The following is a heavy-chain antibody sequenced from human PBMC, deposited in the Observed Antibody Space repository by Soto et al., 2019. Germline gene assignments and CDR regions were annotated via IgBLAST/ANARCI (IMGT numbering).Heavy chain of an antibody. V-gene: IGHV4-31*03. CDR3: ARDPRDSSGYYYGGFDY. J-gene: IGHJ4*02. D-gene: IGHD3-22*01. CDR2: IYYSGST. Sequence: PSETLSLTCTVSGGSISSGGYYWSWIRQHPGKGLEWIGCIYYSGSTYYNPSLKSRVTISVDTSKNQFSLKLSSVTAADTAVYYCARDPRDSSGYYYGGFDYWGQGTLVTVSS. CDR1: GGSISSGGYY.